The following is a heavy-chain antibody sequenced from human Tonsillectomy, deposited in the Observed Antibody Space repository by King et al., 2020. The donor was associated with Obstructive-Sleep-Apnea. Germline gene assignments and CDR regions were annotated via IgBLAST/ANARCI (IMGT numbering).Heavy chain of an antibody. CDR1: GFIFSSYW. D-gene: IGHD3-22*01. V-gene: IGHV3-74*01. J-gene: IGHJ4*02. CDR3: ARDRDYYDSSGYYYSEGFDY. Sequence: VQLVESGGGFVQPGGSLRLSCAASGFIFSSYWMHWVRQVPGKGLVWVSRINNDGSTTSYADSVKCRFTISRDNAKSTLFLQMDSLRAEDTAVFYCARDRDYYDSSGYYYSEGFDYWGQGTLVTVSS. CDR2: INNDGSTT.